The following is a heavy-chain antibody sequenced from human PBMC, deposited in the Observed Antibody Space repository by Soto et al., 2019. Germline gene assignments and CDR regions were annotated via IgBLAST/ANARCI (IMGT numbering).Heavy chain of an antibody. CDR2: IKEDGSAK. CDR1: GFTFSRYW. V-gene: IGHV3-7*01. CDR3: ARRYCGGGNCYKTFDI. Sequence: EVQLVESGGGLVQPGGSLRLSCAASGFTFSRYWMSWVRQAPGKGLEWVANIKEDGSAKYYVDSLKGRFTISRDNAKNSLFLEMSSLRAEDTAVYYCARRYCGGGNCYKTFDIWGQGTMVTVSS. J-gene: IGHJ3*02. D-gene: IGHD2-15*01.